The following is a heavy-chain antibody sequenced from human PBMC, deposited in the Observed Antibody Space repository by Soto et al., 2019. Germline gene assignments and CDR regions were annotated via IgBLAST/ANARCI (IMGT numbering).Heavy chain of an antibody. Sequence: GLEGMGLISAYKGNTTYARKLQGRVTMTTVTSTRTAYMALRSLRSDDTTVYYCARVIAAAGFRLDPWGQGTLVTVSS. D-gene: IGHD6-13*01. CDR2: ISAYKGNT. CDR3: ARVIAAAGFRLDP. V-gene: IGHV1-18*01. J-gene: IGHJ5*02.